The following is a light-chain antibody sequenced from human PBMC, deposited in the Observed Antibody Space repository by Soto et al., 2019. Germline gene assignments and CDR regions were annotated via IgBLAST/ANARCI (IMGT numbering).Light chain of an antibody. V-gene: IGLV2-14*01. J-gene: IGLJ2*01. CDR2: EVT. CDR1: NSDIGAYDY. Sequence: QSALTQPASVSGSPGQSITISCTGSNSDIGAYDYVSWYRQHPGKPPTLLIYEVTFRPSGVPNRFSGSKSGNTATLTISGLLTEDEADYYCGSYASATLIFGGGTKVTVL. CDR3: GSYASATLI.